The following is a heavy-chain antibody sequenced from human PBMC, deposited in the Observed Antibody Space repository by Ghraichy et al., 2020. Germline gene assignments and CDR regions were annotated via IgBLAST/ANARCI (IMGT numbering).Heavy chain of an antibody. J-gene: IGHJ6*02. CDR2: ISGSGYAI. CDR1: GFTFSDYY. CDR3: ARGRHMDV. V-gene: IGHV3-11*01. Sequence: GEPLNISCVASGFTFSDYYMTWIRQAPGKGLEWVSHISGSGYAIDYADSVKGRFTISRDNAENSLYLQMDSLRAEDTAVYYCARGRHMDVWGQGTTVTVSS.